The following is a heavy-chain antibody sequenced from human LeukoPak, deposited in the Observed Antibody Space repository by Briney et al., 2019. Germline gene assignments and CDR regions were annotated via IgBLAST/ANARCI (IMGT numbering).Heavy chain of an antibody. CDR2: IRYDGSNK. J-gene: IGHJ6*03. Sequence: GGSLRLSCAASGFTFSSYGMHWVRQAPGKGLEWVAFIRYDGSNKYYADSVKGRFTISRDNAKNSLSLQMNSLRAEDTAVYYCARGQKSVGRVLAGTTTHNYYYYMDVWGKGTTVTVSS. D-gene: IGHD6-19*01. CDR1: GFTFSSYG. V-gene: IGHV3-30*02. CDR3: ARGQKSVGRVLAGTTTHNYYYYMDV.